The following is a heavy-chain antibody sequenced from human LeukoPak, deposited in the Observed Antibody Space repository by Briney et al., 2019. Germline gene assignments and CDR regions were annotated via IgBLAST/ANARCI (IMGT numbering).Heavy chain of an antibody. J-gene: IGHJ4*02. CDR2: ISSSSSYI. D-gene: IGHD5-18*01. Sequence: GGSLRLSCAASGFTFSSYSMNWVRQAPGKGLEWVSSISSSSSYIYYADSVKGRFTISRDNAKNSLYLQMNSLRAEDTAVYYCARVWRSYGYVPGDYWGQGTLVTVSS. CDR3: ARVWRSYGYVPGDY. V-gene: IGHV3-21*01. CDR1: GFTFSSYS.